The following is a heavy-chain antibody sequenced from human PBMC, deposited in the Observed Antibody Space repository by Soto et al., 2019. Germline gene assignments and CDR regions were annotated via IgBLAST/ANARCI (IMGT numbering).Heavy chain of an antibody. Sequence: GGSLRLSCAASGLTFADYAMSWVRQVPGKGLEWVSGINWNGGNTGYADSVKGRFTISRDNAKHSLYLQMNSLRAEDTALYHCARSAAPYYFYYMDVWGKGATVTVSS. CDR2: INWNGGNT. V-gene: IGHV3-20*01. D-gene: IGHD2-15*01. CDR3: ARSAAPYYFYYMDV. CDR1: GLTFADYA. J-gene: IGHJ6*03.